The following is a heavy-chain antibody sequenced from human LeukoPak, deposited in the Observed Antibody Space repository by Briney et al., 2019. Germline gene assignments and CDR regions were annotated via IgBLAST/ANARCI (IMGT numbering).Heavy chain of an antibody. J-gene: IGHJ4*02. D-gene: IGHD3-22*01. V-gene: IGHV3-23*01. CDR2: ISGRGGFT. CDR1: GFTFRSYA. Sequence: PGGSLRLSCSASGFTFRSYAMSWVRQSPGKGLEWVSTISGRGGFTYYADSVKGRFTISRDSSKLYLQMSTLRAEDTAVYYCARSFYYSDSSDYYYVFRYWGQGTLVTVSS. CDR3: ARSFYYSDSSDYYYVFRY.